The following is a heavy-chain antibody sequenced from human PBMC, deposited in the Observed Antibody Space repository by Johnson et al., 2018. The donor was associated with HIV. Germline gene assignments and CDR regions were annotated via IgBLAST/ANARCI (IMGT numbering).Heavy chain of an antibody. Sequence: VQVVESGGGSVQPGGSLRLSCAASAFTFSSYDMHWVRQRTGKGLEWVSGIGTAGDTYYPASVKGRFTISRDNSKNTLYLQMNSLRAEDTAVYYCARGGLGYQNIHDPFDIWGQGTMVTVSS. J-gene: IGHJ3*02. CDR3: ARGGLGYQNIHDPFDI. CDR1: AFTFSSYD. CDR2: IGTAGDT. V-gene: IGHV3-13*01. D-gene: IGHD2-2*01.